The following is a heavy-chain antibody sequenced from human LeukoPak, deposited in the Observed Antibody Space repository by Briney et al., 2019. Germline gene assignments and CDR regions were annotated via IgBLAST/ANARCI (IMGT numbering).Heavy chain of an antibody. Sequence: GGSLRLSCAASGFIFSSYTMNWVRQAPGKGLEWVSYIGSSSSTIYYADSVKGRFRISRDSSKNMLYLQMNSLRAEDTAVYYCAKDRCSDGIGCFYYYMDVWGKGTAVTVSS. V-gene: IGHV3-48*01. D-gene: IGHD2-15*01. CDR1: GFIFSSYT. CDR2: IGSSSSTI. CDR3: AKDRCSDGIGCFYYYMDV. J-gene: IGHJ6*03.